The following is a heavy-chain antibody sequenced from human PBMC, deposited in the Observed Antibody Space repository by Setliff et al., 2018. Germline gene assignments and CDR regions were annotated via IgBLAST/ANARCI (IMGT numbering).Heavy chain of an antibody. CDR1: GYSFTNYD. V-gene: IGHV1-8*02. CDR3: ARDLGRGYYYDSSGQKVGDY. J-gene: IGHJ4*02. CDR2: INPNSGNT. D-gene: IGHD3-22*01. Sequence: RASVKVSCKASGYSFTNYDINWVRQATGQGLEWMGWINPNSGNTDYAQKFQGRVTMTTNTSINTAYMELSSLRFEDTAVYYCARDLGRGYYYDSSGQKVGDYWGQGTLVTVSS.